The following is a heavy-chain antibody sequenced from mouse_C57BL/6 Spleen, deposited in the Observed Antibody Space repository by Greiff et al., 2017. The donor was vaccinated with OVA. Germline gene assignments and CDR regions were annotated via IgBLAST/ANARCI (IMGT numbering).Heavy chain of an antibody. J-gene: IGHJ3*01. CDR2: IDPETGGT. CDR3: TCALCYGNYTWFSY. V-gene: IGHV1-15*01. D-gene: IGHD2-1*01. CDR1: GYTFTDYE. Sequence: QVQLQQSGAELVRPGASVTLSCKASGYTFTDYEMHWVKQTPVHGLEWIGAIDPETGGTAYNQKFKGKAILTADKSSSTAYMELRSLTSEDSAVYSCTCALCYGNYTWFSYWGQGTLVTVSA.